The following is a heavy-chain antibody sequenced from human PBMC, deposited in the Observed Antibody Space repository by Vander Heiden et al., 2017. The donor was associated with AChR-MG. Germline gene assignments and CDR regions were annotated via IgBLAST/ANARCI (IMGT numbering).Heavy chain of an antibody. J-gene: IGHJ5*02. V-gene: IGHV2-5*02. CDR1: GFSFSSSGMG. CDR2: ILCESDT. CDR3: VHVPVLIGLDP. Sequence: QITLRETGPPLVKPTETLTLTCTFAGFSFSSSGMGVDWIRQPPGKAREAFAAILCESDTRYSPSLKDRVTITKCTPENQVLLTLTNMDPMDTATYYCVHVPVLIGLDPWGQGILVSVSS. D-gene: IGHD2-15*01.